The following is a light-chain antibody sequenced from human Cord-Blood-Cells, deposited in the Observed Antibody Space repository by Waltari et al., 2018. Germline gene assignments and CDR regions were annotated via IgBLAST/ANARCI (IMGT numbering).Light chain of an antibody. J-gene: IGKJ1*01. Sequence: DIQMTQSPSTLSASVGDRVTITCRASQSISSWLAWYQQKPGEAPKLLIYDASSLESGVPSRFSGSGSGTEFTLTISSLQPDDFATYDCQQYNSYSTFGQGTKVEIK. CDR3: QQYNSYST. CDR2: DAS. V-gene: IGKV1-5*01. CDR1: QSISSW.